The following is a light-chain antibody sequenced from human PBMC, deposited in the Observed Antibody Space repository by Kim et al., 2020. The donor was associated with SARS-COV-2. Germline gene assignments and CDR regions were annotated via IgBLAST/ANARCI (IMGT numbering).Light chain of an antibody. Sequence: SVNLTCTLSSGHSSYAIICDQQEPEKGPRYWMKVNSDDSHKKGDGIPDRFSGSSFGAERYLTISSLQSEDEADYYCQTWDSGIQVFGGGTQLTVL. CDR2: VNSDDSH. CDR1: SGHSSYA. CDR3: QTWDSGIQV. J-gene: IGLJ3*02. V-gene: IGLV4-69*01.